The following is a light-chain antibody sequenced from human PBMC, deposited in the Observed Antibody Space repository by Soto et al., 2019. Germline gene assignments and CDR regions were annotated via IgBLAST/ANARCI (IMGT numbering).Light chain of an antibody. J-gene: IGKJ5*01. CDR3: QQYDTWPSIT. V-gene: IGKV3-15*01. CDR2: GAS. Sequence: EIVMTQSPATLSVSPGEGATLSCRASQSVRTKLAWYQQKAGQAPRLLIYGASTRATGVSDRFSGSGSGTEYTLPFSSVQSEDFADFYCQQYDTWPSITFGHGTPVEIK. CDR1: QSVRTK.